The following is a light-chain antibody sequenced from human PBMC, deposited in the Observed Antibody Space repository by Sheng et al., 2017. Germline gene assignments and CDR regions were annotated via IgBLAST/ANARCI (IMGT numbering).Light chain of an antibody. V-gene: IGKV1-39*01. Sequence: DIQMTQSPSSLSASVGDTVSISCRASQGISSYLNWYQQRSGRAPKLLIYAASSLQSGVPSRFSGSGSQTDFTLTITSLQPEDYAIYYCQQTYDVPRTFGQGTKLEIK. CDR1: QGISSY. CDR3: QQTYDVPRT. CDR2: AAS. J-gene: IGKJ2*01.